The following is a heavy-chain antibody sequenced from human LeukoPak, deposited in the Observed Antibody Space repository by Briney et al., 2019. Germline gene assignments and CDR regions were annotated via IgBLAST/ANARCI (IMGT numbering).Heavy chain of an antibody. Sequence: SETLSLTCAFYGGSFTGYYWSWIRQSPGKGLEWIGEINHSGQIDYNTSLKSRVTVSVDTSRNQFSLHLNSVTAADTAVYYCTRGGYGPGSHYRFGGKGTLVTVSS. CDR3: TRGGYGPGSHYRF. D-gene: IGHD3-10*01. CDR2: INHSGQI. CDR1: GGSFTGYY. V-gene: IGHV4-34*01. J-gene: IGHJ4*02.